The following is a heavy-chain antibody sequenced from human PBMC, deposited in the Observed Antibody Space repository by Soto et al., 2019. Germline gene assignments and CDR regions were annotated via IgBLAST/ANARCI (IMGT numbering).Heavy chain of an antibody. CDR1: GFTFSRYW. Sequence: GGSLRLSCAASGFTFSRYWMSWVRQAPGTGLEWVAQIKQDGSLKYYVDSVRGRFTISRDNAKNSLSLQMNGLRADDTAIYYCAMIAATEPDYWGQGTLVTVS. D-gene: IGHD2-15*01. J-gene: IGHJ4*02. CDR3: AMIAATEPDY. CDR2: IKQDGSLK. V-gene: IGHV3-7*01.